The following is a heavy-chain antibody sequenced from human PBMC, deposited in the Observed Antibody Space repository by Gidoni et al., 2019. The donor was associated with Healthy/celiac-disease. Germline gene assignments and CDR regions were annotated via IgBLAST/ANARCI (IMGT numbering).Heavy chain of an antibody. D-gene: IGHD3-9*01. J-gene: IGHJ5*02. Sequence: EVQLLESGGGLVQPGGSLRLSCPASGFPFSSYAMSWVRQAPGKGLEGVSAISGSGGSTYYADSVKGRFTISRDNSKNTLYLQMNSLRAEDTAVYYCAKDQYYDILTRDWFDPWGQGTLVTVSS. CDR3: AKDQYYDILTRDWFDP. CDR1: GFPFSSYA. CDR2: ISGSGGST. V-gene: IGHV3-23*01.